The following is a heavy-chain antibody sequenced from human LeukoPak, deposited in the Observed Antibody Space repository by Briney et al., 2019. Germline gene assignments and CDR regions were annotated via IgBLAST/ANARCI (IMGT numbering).Heavy chain of an antibody. J-gene: IGHJ4*02. CDR3: ARLNSSGWYGGSYFDY. CDR1: GGSISSSSYY. Sequence: SSETLSLTCTVSGGSISSSSYYWGWIRQPPGKGLERIGSIYYSGSTYYNPSLKSRVTISVDTSKNQFSLKLSSVTAADTAVYYCARLNSSGWYGGSYFDYWGQGTLVTVSS. D-gene: IGHD6-19*01. V-gene: IGHV4-39*01. CDR2: IYYSGST.